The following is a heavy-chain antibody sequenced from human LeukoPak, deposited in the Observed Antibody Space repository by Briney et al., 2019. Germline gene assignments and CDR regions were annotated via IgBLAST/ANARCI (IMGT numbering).Heavy chain of an antibody. D-gene: IGHD3-16*01. Sequence: PGGSLRLSCAASGFAFSSSAMSWIRQAPGEGLEWVSTIKGIGPTTYYADSLKGRFTISRDNAKNSLFLQMISLRADDTAIYYCARAGELRYMDVWGKGTAVTVSS. J-gene: IGHJ6*03. V-gene: IGHV3-11*04. CDR1: GFAFSSSA. CDR2: IKGIGPTT. CDR3: ARAGELRYMDV.